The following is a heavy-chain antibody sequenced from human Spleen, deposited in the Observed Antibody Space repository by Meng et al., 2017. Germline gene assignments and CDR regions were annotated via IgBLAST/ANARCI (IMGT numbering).Heavy chain of an antibody. D-gene: IGHD3-10*01. J-gene: IGHJ4*02. CDR3: ARDWADYYGSGSYQFDY. CDR2: IYYSGST. CDR1: GGSIATSNYY. Sequence: SETLSLTCSVSGGSIATSNYYWGWIRQPPGKGLEWIGSIYYSGSTYYNPSLKSRVTISVDTSKNLFSLKLSSVTAADTAVYYCARDWADYYGSGSYQFDYWGQGTLVTVSS. V-gene: IGHV4-39*07.